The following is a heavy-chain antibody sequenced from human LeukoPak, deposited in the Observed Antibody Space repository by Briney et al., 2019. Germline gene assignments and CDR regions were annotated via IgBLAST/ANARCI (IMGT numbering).Heavy chain of an antibody. D-gene: IGHD4/OR15-4a*01. CDR2: INPQKRDT. V-gene: IGHV1-18*01. CDR1: GYTFSSYG. J-gene: IGHJ6*02. CDR3: ARRKYGADYNGMDV. Sequence: GASVKVSCKASGYTFSSYGINWVRLAPGRGPEWMASINPQKRDTHYAQNFQGRVTVTAGTSTNTAYMELRSLRSDDTAIYYCARRKYGADYNGMDVWGQGTTVTVPS.